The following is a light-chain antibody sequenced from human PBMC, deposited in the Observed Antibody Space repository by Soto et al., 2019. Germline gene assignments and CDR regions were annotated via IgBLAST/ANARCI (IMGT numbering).Light chain of an antibody. V-gene: IGLV2-14*01. J-gene: IGLJ2*01. CDR2: DVI. Sequence: QSALTQPASVSGSPGQSIAISCTGTSSDVGGYDYVSWYQQHPGKAPKLMIYDVITRPSGVSNRFSGSKSGITASLTISGLQAEDEADYYCSSYTSSSTLVFGGGTKVTVL. CDR1: SSDVGGYDY. CDR3: SSYTSSSTLV.